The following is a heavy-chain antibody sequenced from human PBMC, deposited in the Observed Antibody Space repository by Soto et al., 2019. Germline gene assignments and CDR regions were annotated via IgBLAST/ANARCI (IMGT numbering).Heavy chain of an antibody. V-gene: IGHV3-23*01. CDR1: GFTSSSNA. J-gene: IGHJ6*02. Sequence: GGSLRLSWAASGFTSSSNAVIWVRQAPGKGLEWVSAISGSGGSTYYADSVKGRFTISRDNSKNTLYLQMNSLRAEDTAVYYCAKDPDYGYSEHYYYGMYVCGQRATVTVS. D-gene: IGHD4-17*01. CDR2: ISGSGGST. CDR3: AKDPDYGYSEHYYYGMYV.